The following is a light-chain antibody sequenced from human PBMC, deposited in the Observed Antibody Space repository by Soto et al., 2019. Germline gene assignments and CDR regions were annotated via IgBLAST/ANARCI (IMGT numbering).Light chain of an antibody. Sequence: IQLTQSPSSLSASVGDRVTITCRASQGIISYLAWYQQKPGKVPKLLIYEASILQSGVPSRFSGSGSGTEFTLTISSLQAEDFATYYCQQTRSYPSTFGGGTKVEIK. CDR1: QGIISY. CDR3: QQTRSYPST. CDR2: EAS. J-gene: IGKJ4*01. V-gene: IGKV1-9*01.